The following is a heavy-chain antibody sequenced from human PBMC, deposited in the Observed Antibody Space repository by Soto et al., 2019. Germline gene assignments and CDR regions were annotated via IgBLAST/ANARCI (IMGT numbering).Heavy chain of an antibody. CDR2: IIPIFGTA. V-gene: IGHV1-69*12. CDR1: GGTFSSYA. CDR3: ARGGWELPIGYWYFDL. J-gene: IGHJ2*01. Sequence: QVQLVQSGAEVKKPGSSVKVSCKASGGTFSSYAISWVRQAPGQGLEWMGGIIPIFGTANYAQKFQGRVTITADESTSTAYVELSSLRSEDTAVYYCARGGWELPIGYWYFDLWGRGTLVTVSS. D-gene: IGHD1-26*01.